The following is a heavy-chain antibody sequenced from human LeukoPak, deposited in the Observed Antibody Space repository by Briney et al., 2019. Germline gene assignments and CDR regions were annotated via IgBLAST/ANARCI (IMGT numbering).Heavy chain of an antibody. CDR2: ISYDGSNK. CDR3: ARGRELEN. CDR1: GFTFSSYG. J-gene: IGHJ4*02. D-gene: IGHD3-3*02. Sequence: GGSLRLSCAASGFTFSSYGMHWVRQAPGKGLEWVAVISYDGSNKYYADSVRGRFTISRDNSKNTLYLQMNSLRAEDTAVYYCARGRELENWGQGTLVTVSS. V-gene: IGHV3-30*03.